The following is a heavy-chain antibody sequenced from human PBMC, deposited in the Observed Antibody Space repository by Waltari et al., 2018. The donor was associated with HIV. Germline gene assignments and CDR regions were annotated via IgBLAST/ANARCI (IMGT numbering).Heavy chain of an antibody. CDR1: GGPISRYY. CDR3: ARRKGYGDYGGGFYFDY. Sequence: QVQLQESGPGLVKPSATLSLTCNVSGGPISRYYWSWIRHPPRKGRAWIGYIYTSGTTNYKPSLKGRLTISRDTSKNWFSLKRRSVTAADTAVYYCARRKGYGDYGGGFYFDYWGQGTLVTVSS. CDR2: IYTSGTT. D-gene: IGHD4-17*01. V-gene: IGHV4-4*08. J-gene: IGHJ4*02.